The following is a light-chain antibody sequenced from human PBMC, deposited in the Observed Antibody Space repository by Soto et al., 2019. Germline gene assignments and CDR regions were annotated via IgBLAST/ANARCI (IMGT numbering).Light chain of an antibody. CDR2: AAS. V-gene: IGKV1-39*01. CDR1: QSISSY. J-gene: IGKJ5*01. Sequence: DIQMTQSPSSLSASVGDRVTITCRASQSISSYLNWYQQKPGKAPKLLIYAASSLQSRVPSRFSGSGSGTDFTLTISSLQPEDFATYYCQQSYSTPSITFGQGTRLEI. CDR3: QQSYSTPSIT.